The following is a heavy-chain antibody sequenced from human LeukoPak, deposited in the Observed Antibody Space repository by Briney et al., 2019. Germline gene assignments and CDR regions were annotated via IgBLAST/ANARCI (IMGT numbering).Heavy chain of an antibody. CDR3: ARGYDSSGYRY. CDR2: IYYSGRT. V-gene: IGHV4-31*03. D-gene: IGHD3-22*01. CDR1: GGSISSGGYY. J-gene: IGHJ4*02. Sequence: SQTLSLTCTVSGGSISSGGYYWSRIPQHPGKGLEWIGYIYYSGRTYYNPSLKSRVNVSVDTSKDQSSLKLSSVTAADTAVYYCARGYDSSGYRYWGQGTLVTVSS.